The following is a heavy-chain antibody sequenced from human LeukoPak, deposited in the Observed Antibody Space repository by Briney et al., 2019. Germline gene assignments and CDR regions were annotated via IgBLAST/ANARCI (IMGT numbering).Heavy chain of an antibody. Sequence: GASVKVSCKASGYTFTGYCMHWVRQAPGQGLEWMGWINPNSGGTNYAQKFQGRVTMTRDTSISTAYMELSRLRSDDTAVYYCARERRITMVRENWFDPWGQGTLVTVSS. CDR3: ARERRITMVRENWFDP. CDR1: GYTFTGYC. J-gene: IGHJ5*02. V-gene: IGHV1-2*02. CDR2: INPNSGGT. D-gene: IGHD3-10*01.